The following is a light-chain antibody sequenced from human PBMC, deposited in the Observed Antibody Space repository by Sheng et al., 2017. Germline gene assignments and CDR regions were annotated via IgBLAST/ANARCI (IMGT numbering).Light chain of an antibody. CDR3: QQSYSTPKT. J-gene: IGKJ1*01. V-gene: IGKV1-39*01. Sequence: TQSPSSLSASVGDRVTITCRASQSISSYLNWYQQKPGKAPKLLIYAASSLQSGVPSRFSGSGSGTDFTLTISSLQPEDFATYYCQQSYSTPKTFGQGTKVEIK. CDR1: QSISSY. CDR2: AAS.